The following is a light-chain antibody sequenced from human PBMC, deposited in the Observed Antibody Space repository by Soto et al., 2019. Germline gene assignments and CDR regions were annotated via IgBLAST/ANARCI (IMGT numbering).Light chain of an antibody. J-gene: IGKJ4*01. Sequence: ELVSTQSPGTLSLSPGERATLSCRASQSVTSNLAWYQQKPGQAPRLLMYGVSTRATGIPARFGGSGSATEFTLTISSLQSEDFAVYYCQQYSQWPLTFGGGTKVDIK. CDR3: QQYSQWPLT. CDR1: QSVTSN. CDR2: GVS. V-gene: IGKV3-15*01.